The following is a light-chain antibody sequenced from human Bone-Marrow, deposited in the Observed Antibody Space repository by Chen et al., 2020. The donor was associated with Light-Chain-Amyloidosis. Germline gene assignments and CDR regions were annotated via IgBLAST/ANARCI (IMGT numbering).Light chain of an antibody. CDR2: RAT. CDR3: QSADSSGTYEVI. V-gene: IGLV3-25*03. CDR1: DLPTKY. J-gene: IGLJ2*01. Sequence: SYVLPQPPSVAVSPGQTARITCSGDDLPTKYAYWYQQKPGPAPVLVINRATERPSGISERFSGSSSGTTATLTISGVQAEDEADYHCQSADSSGTYEVIFGGGTKLTVL.